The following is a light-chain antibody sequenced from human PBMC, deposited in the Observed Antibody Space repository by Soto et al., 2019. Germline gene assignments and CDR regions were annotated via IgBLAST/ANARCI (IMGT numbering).Light chain of an antibody. J-gene: IGKJ1*01. CDR1: QTIGSW. CDR3: QQYDNLWT. CDR2: KAS. V-gene: IGKV1-5*03. Sequence: DIQMTQSPSTLSASVEDRVTISCRASQTIGSWLAWYQQKPGKAPKLLIYKASTLESGVPSRFSGSGSGTEFTLTISSPQPDDFATYYCQQYDNLWTFGQGTKVEIK.